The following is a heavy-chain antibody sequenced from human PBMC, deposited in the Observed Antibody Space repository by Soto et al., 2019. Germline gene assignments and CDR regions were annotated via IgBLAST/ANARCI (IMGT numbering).Heavy chain of an antibody. J-gene: IGHJ4*02. CDR2: ISAYNGNT. Sequence: QVQLVQSGAEVKKPGASVKVSCKASGYTFTSYGISWVRQAPGQGLEWMGWISAYNGNTNYAQKLQGRVTMTTDTSTSTAEMELRSMRSDDTAVDYGARDVEYGAAGDYWGQGTLVPVSS. CDR1: GYTFTSYG. CDR3: ARDVEYGAAGDY. D-gene: IGHD2-8*01. V-gene: IGHV1-18*01.